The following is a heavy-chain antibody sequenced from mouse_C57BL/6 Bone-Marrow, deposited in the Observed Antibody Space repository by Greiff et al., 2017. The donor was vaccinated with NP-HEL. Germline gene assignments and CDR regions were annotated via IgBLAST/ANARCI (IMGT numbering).Heavy chain of an antibody. V-gene: IGHV1-72*01. D-gene: IGHD1-1*01. J-gene: IGHJ1*03. CDR1: GYTFTSYW. Sequence: QVQLQQSGADLVKPGASVKLSCKASGYTFTSYWMHWVKRRPGRGLEWIGRIDPNSGGTKFNEKFKTKATLTVDKPSSTAYMQLSSLTSEDSAVYYCARYYYGSRGWYFDVWGTGTTVTVSS. CDR3: ARYYYGSRGWYFDV. CDR2: IDPNSGGT.